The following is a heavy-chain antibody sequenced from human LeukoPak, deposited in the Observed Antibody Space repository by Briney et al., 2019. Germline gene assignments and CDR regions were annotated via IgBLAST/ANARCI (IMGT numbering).Heavy chain of an antibody. J-gene: IGHJ6*02. V-gene: IGHV3-23*01. D-gene: IGHD2-15*01. Sequence: GGSLRLSCAASRFTFSSHAMSWVRQAPGKGLEWVSAISGSGGRTYYADSVKGQFTISRDNPKNTLYLQMNSLRAEDTAVYYCAKGGVVVAAKEYYYGLDVWGQGTTVTVSS. CDR1: RFTFSSHA. CDR2: ISGSGGRT. CDR3: AKGGVVVAAKEYYYGLDV.